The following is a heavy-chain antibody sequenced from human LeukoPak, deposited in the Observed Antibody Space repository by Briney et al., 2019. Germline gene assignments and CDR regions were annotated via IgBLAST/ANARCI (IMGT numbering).Heavy chain of an antibody. CDR2: ISGSGGTA. Sequence: GGSLRLSCAASGFTLSSYAMSWVRQAPGKGLEWVSAISGSGGTAYYADSVKGRFIISRDNSKNTLYLQMNSLRAEDTAVFYCAKSIVGARGAFDIWGQGTMVTVSS. J-gene: IGHJ3*02. D-gene: IGHD1-26*01. CDR3: AKSIVGARGAFDI. V-gene: IGHV3-23*01. CDR1: GFTLSSYA.